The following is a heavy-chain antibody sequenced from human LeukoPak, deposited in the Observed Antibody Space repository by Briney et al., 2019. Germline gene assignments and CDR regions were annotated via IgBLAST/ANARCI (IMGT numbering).Heavy chain of an antibody. D-gene: IGHD6-19*01. J-gene: IGHJ6*02. V-gene: IGHV1-18*01. Sequence: ASVKVSCKASGYTFTNYGIRWVRQAPGQGLEWMGWISAFNGDTNYAQNLQGRITMTTDTSTTTAYMELRSLRSDDTAVYYCARDHQWLQGYYYGMDVWGQGTTVTVSS. CDR2: ISAFNGDT. CDR1: GYTFTNYG. CDR3: ARDHQWLQGYYYGMDV.